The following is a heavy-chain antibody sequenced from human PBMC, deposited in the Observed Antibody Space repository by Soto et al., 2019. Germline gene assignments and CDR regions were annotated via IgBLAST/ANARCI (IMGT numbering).Heavy chain of an antibody. CDR2: IIPILGIA. Sequence: SVKVSCKASGGTFSSYTISWVRQAPGQGLEWMGRIIPILGIANYAQKFQGRVTITADKSTSTAYMELSSLRSEDTAVYYCARGVAAGGYYYYYFMDVCGKGTTVTVYS. CDR3: ARGVAAGGYYYYYFMDV. V-gene: IGHV1-69*02. J-gene: IGHJ6*03. D-gene: IGHD6-13*01. CDR1: GGTFSSYT.